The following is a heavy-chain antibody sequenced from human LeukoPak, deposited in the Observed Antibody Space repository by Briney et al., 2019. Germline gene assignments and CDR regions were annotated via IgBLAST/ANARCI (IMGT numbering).Heavy chain of an antibody. CDR2: IYYGGST. Sequence: SETLSLTCTVSGGSISSSSYYWGWIRQPPGKGLEGIGSIYYGGSTYYNPSLQSRVTIAVDTSKNQFSLKLSSVTAADTAVYYCARPNYYDSRGYYLYFDYWGQGTLVTVSS. D-gene: IGHD3-22*01. V-gene: IGHV4-39*01. CDR1: GGSISSSSYY. J-gene: IGHJ4*02. CDR3: ARPNYYDSRGYYLYFDY.